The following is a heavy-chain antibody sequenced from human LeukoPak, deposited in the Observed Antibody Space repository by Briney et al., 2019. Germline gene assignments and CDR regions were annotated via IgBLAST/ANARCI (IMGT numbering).Heavy chain of an antibody. J-gene: IGHJ6*03. CDR2: IYHSGST. Sequence: SETLSLTCTVSGYSISSGYYWGWIRQPPGKGLEWIGSIYHSGSTYYNPSLKSRVTISVDTSKNQFSRKLTSVTAADTAVYYCARQNCTLTSCYDYYHYHMDVWGKGTAVTISS. V-gene: IGHV4-38-2*02. CDR3: ARQNCTLTSCYDYYHYHMDV. CDR1: GYSISSGYY. D-gene: IGHD2-2*01.